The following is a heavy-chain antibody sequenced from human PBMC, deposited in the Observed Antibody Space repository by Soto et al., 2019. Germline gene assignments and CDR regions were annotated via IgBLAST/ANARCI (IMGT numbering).Heavy chain of an antibody. J-gene: IGHJ6*03. D-gene: IGHD3-9*01. CDR3: ARTQYYDILTGPKLRRNYYMDV. CDR2: INHSGST. V-gene: IGHV4-34*01. CDR1: GGSFSGYY. Sequence: SETLSLTCAVYGGSFSGYYWSWIRQPPGKGLEWIGEINHSGSTNYNPSLKSRVTISVDTSKNQFSLKLSSVTAADTAVYYCARTQYYDILTGPKLRRNYYMDVWGKGTTVTVSS.